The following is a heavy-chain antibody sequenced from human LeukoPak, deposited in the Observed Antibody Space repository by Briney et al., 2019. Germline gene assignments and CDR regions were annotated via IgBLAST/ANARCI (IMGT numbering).Heavy chain of an antibody. CDR3: ARGRRYYYDSSGSGPLDY. Sequence: GGSLRLSRAASGFTFSSYEMNWVRQAPGKGLEWVSYISSSGSTIYYADSVKGRFTISRDNAKNSLYLQMNSLRAEDTAVYYCARGRRYYYDSSGSGPLDYWGQGTLVTVSS. CDR2: ISSSGSTI. V-gene: IGHV3-48*03. D-gene: IGHD3-22*01. CDR1: GFTFSSYE. J-gene: IGHJ4*02.